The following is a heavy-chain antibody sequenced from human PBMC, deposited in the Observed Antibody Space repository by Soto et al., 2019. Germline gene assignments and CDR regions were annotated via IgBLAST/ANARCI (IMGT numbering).Heavy chain of an antibody. CDR2: MNPNSGNA. Sequence: ASVKVSCKASGYTFTSYDINWVRQATGQGLEWMGWMNPNSGNAGYAQKFQGRVTMTRNTSISTAYMELSSLRSEDTAVYYCARVVTIFWDDYYYSMDVWGQGTTVTVSS. CDR1: GYTFTSYD. D-gene: IGHD3-9*01. CDR3: ARVVTIFWDDYYYSMDV. V-gene: IGHV1-8*01. J-gene: IGHJ6*02.